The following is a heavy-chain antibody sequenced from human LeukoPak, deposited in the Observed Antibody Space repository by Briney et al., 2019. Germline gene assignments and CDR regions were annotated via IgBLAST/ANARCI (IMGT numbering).Heavy chain of an antibody. CDR3: ARDRRSGSQGQH. V-gene: IGHV4-39*07. CDR1: GGSISSSSYY. J-gene: IGHJ1*01. CDR2: IYYSGST. Sequence: SETLSLTCTVSGGSISSSSYYWGWIRQPPGKGLEWIGSIYYSGSTYYNPSLKSRVTISVDTSKNQFSLKLSSVTAADTAVYYCARDRRSGSQGQHWGQGTLVTVSS. D-gene: IGHD1-26*01.